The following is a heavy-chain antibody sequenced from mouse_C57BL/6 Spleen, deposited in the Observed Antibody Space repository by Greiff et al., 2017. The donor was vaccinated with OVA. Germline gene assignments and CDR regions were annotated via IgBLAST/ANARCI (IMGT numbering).Heavy chain of an antibody. CDR2: IHPNSGST. J-gene: IGHJ2*01. CDR3: AREGSSYDYFDY. CDR1: GYTFTSYW. V-gene: IGHV1-64*01. D-gene: IGHD1-1*01. Sequence: QVQLQQPGAELVKPGASVKLSCKASGYTFTSYWMHWVKQRPGQGLEWIGMIHPNSGSTNYNEKFKSKATLTVDKSSSTAYMQLSSLTSEDSAVYYCAREGSSYDYFDYWGQGTTLTVSS.